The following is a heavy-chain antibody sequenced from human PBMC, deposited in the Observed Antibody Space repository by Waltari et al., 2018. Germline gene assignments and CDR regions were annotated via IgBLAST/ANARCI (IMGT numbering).Heavy chain of an antibody. CDR3: AKDRVRLGYYDSSGYFDY. CDR1: GFTFRSYA. CDR2: ISGSGGST. Sequence: EVQLVESGGGLVQPGGSLRLSCAASGFTFRSYAMIWVRQAPGKGLEWVSAISGSGGSTYYADSVKGRFTISRDNSKNTLYLQMNSLRAEDTAVYYCAKDRVRLGYYDSSGYFDYWGQGTLVTVSS. V-gene: IGHV3-23*04. J-gene: IGHJ4*02. D-gene: IGHD3-22*01.